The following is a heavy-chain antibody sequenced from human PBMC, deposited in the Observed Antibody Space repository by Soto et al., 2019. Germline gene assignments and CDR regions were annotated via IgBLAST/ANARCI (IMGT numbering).Heavy chain of an antibody. V-gene: IGHV3-21*06. CDR1: GFTFSSYT. CDR2: ISSSSGFI. D-gene: IGHD4-17*01. J-gene: IGHJ4*02. Sequence: EVQLVESGGGLVKPGGSPRRSCAASGFTFSSYTMNWVRQAPGKGLEWVSSISSSSGFIYYADSVKGRFTISRDNAKNSLYLQMTSLRAEDTAVYYCAREAVYGDYAGDYWGRGTLVSVSS. CDR3: AREAVYGDYAGDY.